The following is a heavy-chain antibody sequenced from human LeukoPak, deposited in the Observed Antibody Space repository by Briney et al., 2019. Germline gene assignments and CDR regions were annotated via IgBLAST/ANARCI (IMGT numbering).Heavy chain of an antibody. D-gene: IGHD3-10*01. Sequence: ASVKVSCKASGYTFTSYGINWVRQAPGQGLEWMGWISTYNGDTNYAQKLQGRVTMTTDTSTSTAYMELRSLRSDDTAVYYCARGGDKSRWNSGGYYKGNWFDNWGQGTLVTVSS. CDR3: ARGGDKSRWNSGGYYKGNWFDN. J-gene: IGHJ5*02. CDR1: GYTFTSYG. V-gene: IGHV1-18*01. CDR2: ISTYNGDT.